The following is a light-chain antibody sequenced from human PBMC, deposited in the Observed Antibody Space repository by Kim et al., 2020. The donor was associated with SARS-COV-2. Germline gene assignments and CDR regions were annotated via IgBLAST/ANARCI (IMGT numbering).Light chain of an antibody. CDR3: QLYAYWRA. J-gene: IGKJ5*01. CDR1: QSISTN. V-gene: IGKV3-15*01. Sequence: ALSPGETATLTARDSQSISTNVGWYQQTPGQATRVIISGASGRASSIAARFSGSGSGTEFTLIISHLQSEDVAVYYCQLYAYWRAFGQGTRLEIK. CDR2: GAS.